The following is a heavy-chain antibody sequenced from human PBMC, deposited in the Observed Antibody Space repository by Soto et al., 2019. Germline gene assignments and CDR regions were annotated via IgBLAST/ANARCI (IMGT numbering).Heavy chain of an antibody. CDR3: AKVNFFDTPGTFDV. J-gene: IGHJ3*01. V-gene: IGHV3-23*01. CDR1: GFTFSSYA. CDR2: IAGSGGMT. D-gene: IGHD2-15*01. Sequence: GGSLRLSCAASGFTFSSYAMTWVRLAPGRGLEWVATIAGSGGMTYYTNSVRGRFTISRDNSKNTVSLQMSSLRAEDTAMYFCAKVNFFDTPGTFDVWGQGTPVTVSS.